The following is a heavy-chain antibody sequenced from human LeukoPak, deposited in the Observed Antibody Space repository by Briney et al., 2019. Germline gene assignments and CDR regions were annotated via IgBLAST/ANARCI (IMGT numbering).Heavy chain of an antibody. Sequence: ASVKVSCKASGYTFTSYVISGVRQAPGQGLEWMGWISAYNGKTNYAQKLQGRGTMTTDPYKSTGYMELRSLRSDDTAVYYCARDVWELRHYYYYYMDVWGKGTTVTISS. CDR1: GYTFTSYV. CDR2: ISAYNGKT. CDR3: ARDVWELRHYYYYYMDV. V-gene: IGHV1-18*01. D-gene: IGHD1-26*01. J-gene: IGHJ6*03.